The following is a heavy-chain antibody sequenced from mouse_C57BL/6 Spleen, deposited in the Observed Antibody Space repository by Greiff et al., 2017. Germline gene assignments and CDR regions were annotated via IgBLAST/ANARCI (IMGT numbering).Heavy chain of an antibody. D-gene: IGHD1-1*01. CDR2: IYPRDGST. Sequence: QVHVKQSGPELVKPGASVKLSCKASGYTFTSYDINWVKQRPGQGLEWIGWIYPRDGSTKYNEKFKGKATLTVDTSSSTAYLELHSLTSEDSAVYFCAREATVVGRGFDYWGQGTTLTVSS. J-gene: IGHJ2*01. CDR3: AREATVVGRGFDY. V-gene: IGHV1-85*01. CDR1: GYTFTSYD.